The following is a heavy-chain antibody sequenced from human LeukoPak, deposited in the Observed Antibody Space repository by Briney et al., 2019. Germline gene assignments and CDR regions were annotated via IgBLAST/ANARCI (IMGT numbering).Heavy chain of an antibody. CDR1: GYTFTGYY. Sequence: ASVKVSCKASGYTFTGYYMHWVRQAPGQGLEWMGWIKPNSGGTRSAQKFQGRVTMTRDTSISTAYMELSSLRYDDTAVYYCATNILVRDIINWFDPWGQGTLVTVSS. D-gene: IGHD3-10*01. J-gene: IGHJ5*02. CDR2: IKPNSGGT. CDR3: ATNILVRDIINWFDP. V-gene: IGHV1-2*02.